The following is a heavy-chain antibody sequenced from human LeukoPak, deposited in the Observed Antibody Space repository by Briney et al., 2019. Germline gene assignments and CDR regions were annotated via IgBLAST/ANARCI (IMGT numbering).Heavy chain of an antibody. CDR3: ARERDDYYFDY. CDR2: ISRSGTII. V-gene: IGHV3-48*03. Sequence: GGSLTLSCAVSGFTFSGYEMNWVRQAPGKGLEWVSYISRSGTIISYADSVRGRLTISRDNAKNSLYLQMNSLRAEDTAVYYCARERDDYYFDYWGQGTLVTVSS. J-gene: IGHJ4*02. CDR1: GFTFSGYE. D-gene: IGHD3-3*01.